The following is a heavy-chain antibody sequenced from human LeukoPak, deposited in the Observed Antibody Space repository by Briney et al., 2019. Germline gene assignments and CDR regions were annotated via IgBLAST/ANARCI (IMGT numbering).Heavy chain of an antibody. V-gene: IGHV1-2*02. Sequence: ASVKVSCKASGYTFTGYYMHWVRQAPGQGLEWMGWINPNSGGTNYAQKFQGRVTMTRDTSISTAYMELSRLRSDDTAVYYCARGDSSSWSLFDYWGQGTLVTVSS. D-gene: IGHD6-13*01. J-gene: IGHJ4*02. CDR1: GYTFTGYY. CDR2: INPNSGGT. CDR3: ARGDSSSWSLFDY.